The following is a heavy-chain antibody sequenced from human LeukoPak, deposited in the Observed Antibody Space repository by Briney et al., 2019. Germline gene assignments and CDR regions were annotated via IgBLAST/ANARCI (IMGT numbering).Heavy chain of an antibody. J-gene: IGHJ4*02. Sequence: ETLSLTCAVSGGSISSSNWWSWVRQPPGKGLEWVANIKQDGSEKYYVDSVKGRFTISRDNAKNSLYLQMNSLRAEDTAVYYCAREFSFGSSLDYWGQGTLVTVSS. CDR3: AREFSFGSSLDY. V-gene: IGHV3-7*01. CDR2: IKQDGSEK. D-gene: IGHD2-15*01. CDR1: GGSISSSNW.